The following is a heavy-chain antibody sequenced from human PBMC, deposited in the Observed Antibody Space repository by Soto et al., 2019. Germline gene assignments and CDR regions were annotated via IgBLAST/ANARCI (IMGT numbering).Heavy chain of an antibody. CDR1: GYAFTTYG. CDR3: ARGRYWDY. Sequence: QVHLVQSGAEVKKPGASVKVSCKGSGYAFTTYGITWVRQAPGQGLECMGWISDHNGNTNYAQKLHGRVTVTRDTYTSTAYIELRSLRSDDTAVYYCARGRYWDYWGQGSMGTVSS. D-gene: IGHD2-8*02. V-gene: IGHV1-18*01. J-gene: IGHJ4*02. CDR2: ISDHNGNT.